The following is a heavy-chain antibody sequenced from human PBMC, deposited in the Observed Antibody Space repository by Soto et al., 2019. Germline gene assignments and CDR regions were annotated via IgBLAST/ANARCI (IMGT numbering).Heavy chain of an antibody. CDR2: IYYSGST. J-gene: IGHJ5*02. V-gene: IGHV4-59*01. Sequence: PSETLSLTCTVPGGSISSYYWSWIRQPPGKGLEWIGYIYYSGSTNYNPSLKSRVTISVDTSKNQFSLKLSSVTAADTAVYYCARSVGHYYDSSGYYDNWFDPWGQGTLVTVSS. D-gene: IGHD3-22*01. CDR1: GGSISSYY. CDR3: ARSVGHYYDSSGYYDNWFDP.